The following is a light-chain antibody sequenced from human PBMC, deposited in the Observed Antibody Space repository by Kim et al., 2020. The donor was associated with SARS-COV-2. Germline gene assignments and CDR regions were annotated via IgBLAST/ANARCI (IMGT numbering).Light chain of an antibody. CDR1: RDIRND. V-gene: IGKV1-17*01. CDR3: LQYYAFPRT. J-gene: IGKJ2*01. Sequence: SASVGDSVTITCRSSRDIRNDLSWFQQKPGKAPKRLISVASTLQSGVPSRFSGSGSETEFTLTISSLQPEDFATYYCLQYYAFPRTFGQGTKLEI. CDR2: VAS.